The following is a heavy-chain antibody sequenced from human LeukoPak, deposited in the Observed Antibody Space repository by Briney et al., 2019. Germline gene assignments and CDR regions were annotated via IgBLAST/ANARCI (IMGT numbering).Heavy chain of an antibody. CDR3: AKRSYYGAGSYYKTQPNDAFDI. V-gene: IGHV3-48*03. CDR2: INSSGSTI. CDR1: GFTFSSYE. J-gene: IGHJ3*02. D-gene: IGHD3-10*01. Sequence: GGSLRLSCAASGFTFSSYEMNWVRQAPGKGLEWVSYINSSGSTIYYADSVKGRFTISRDNSKNTLYLQMNSLRAEDTSVYYCAKRSYYGAGSYYKTQPNDAFDIWGQGTMVTVSS.